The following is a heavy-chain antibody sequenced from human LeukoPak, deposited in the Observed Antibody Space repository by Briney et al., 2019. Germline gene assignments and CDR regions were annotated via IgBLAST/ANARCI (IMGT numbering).Heavy chain of an antibody. CDR1: GFTFSNFA. CDR2: ISANGRIT. V-gene: IGHV3-23*01. CDR3: AKGGYVGYRPLTFFDS. Sequence: GGSLRLSCAASGFTFSNFAMSWVRQAPGKGLEWVAGISANGRITYYPDSVKGRFNISRDSANSTFYLQMHSLRAEDTARYYCAKGGYVGYRPLTFFDSWGQGTLVSVSS. J-gene: IGHJ4*02. D-gene: IGHD5-12*01.